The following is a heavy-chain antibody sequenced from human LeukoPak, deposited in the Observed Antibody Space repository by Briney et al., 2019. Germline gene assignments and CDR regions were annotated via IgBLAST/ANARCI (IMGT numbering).Heavy chain of an antibody. CDR1: GYTFTINY. D-gene: IGHD3-16*01. J-gene: IGHJ4*02. Sequence: ASVKLSCYAAGYTFTINYLHWDRHAPGQGHEWMGIINPSGGSTSYAQKFQGRVTMTRDMSTSTVYMELSSLRSEDTAVYYCAREVGGIDNWGQGTLVTVSS. V-gene: IGHV1-46*01. CDR3: AREVGGIDN. CDR2: INPSGGST.